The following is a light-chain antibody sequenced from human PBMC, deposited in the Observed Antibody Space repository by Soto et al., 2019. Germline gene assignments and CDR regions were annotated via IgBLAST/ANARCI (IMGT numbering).Light chain of an antibody. CDR2: EGS. CDR1: SSDVGSYKF. V-gene: IGLV2-23*01. Sequence: QSALTQPASVSGSPGQSITISCTGTSSDVGSYKFVSWYQQHPGKAPKLMIYEGSKRPSGVSNRFSGSKSGNTASLTISGLQAEDEADYYCCSYADSSTWVFGTGTKVTVL. J-gene: IGLJ1*01. CDR3: CSYADSSTWV.